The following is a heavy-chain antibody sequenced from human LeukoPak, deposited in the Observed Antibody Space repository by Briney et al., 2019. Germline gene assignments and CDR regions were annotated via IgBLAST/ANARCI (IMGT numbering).Heavy chain of an antibody. CDR1: GFTFDDYA. D-gene: IGHD3-10*01. J-gene: IGHJ4*02. Sequence: GGSLRLSCAASGFTFDDYAMHWVRQAPGKGLEWVSLITWDGGSTYYTDSVKGRFTISRDNAKKSLYLQMNSLRGEDTAVYYCARSMVRGVILFDYWGQGTLVTVSS. V-gene: IGHV3-43D*03. CDR3: ARSMVRGVILFDY. CDR2: ITWDGGST.